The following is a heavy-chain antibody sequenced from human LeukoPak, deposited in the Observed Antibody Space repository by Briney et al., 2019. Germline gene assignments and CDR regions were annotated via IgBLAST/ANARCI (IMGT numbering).Heavy chain of an antibody. CDR1: GYTFTDYD. V-gene: IGHV1-18*01. CDR2: ISAYNGHT. D-gene: IGHD1-7*01. CDR3: ARRGLGTTQRYFEY. J-gene: IGHJ4*02. Sequence: ASVKVSCKASGYTFTDYDITWVRQAPGQGLEWMGWISAYNGHTTYAQKLQGRITVTTDTSTSTSYMELRSLRSDDTAVYYCARRGLGTTQRYFEYWGQGTLVIVSS.